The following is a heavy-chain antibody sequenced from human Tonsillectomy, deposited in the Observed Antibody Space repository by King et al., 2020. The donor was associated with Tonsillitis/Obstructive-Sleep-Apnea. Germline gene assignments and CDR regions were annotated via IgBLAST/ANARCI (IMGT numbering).Heavy chain of an antibody. CDR3: AHGKTSMSFDY. CDR1: GFSLSTSGVG. CDR2: IYWDDDK. V-gene: IGHV2-5*02. D-gene: IGHD5-18*01. Sequence: TLKESGPTLVKPTQTLTLTCTFSGFSLSTSGVGVGWIRQPPGEALEWLALIYWDDDKRYSPSLKSRLTITKDTSKNQVVLTMTNMDPVDTATYYSAHGKTSMSFDYWGQGTLVTVSS. J-gene: IGHJ4*02.